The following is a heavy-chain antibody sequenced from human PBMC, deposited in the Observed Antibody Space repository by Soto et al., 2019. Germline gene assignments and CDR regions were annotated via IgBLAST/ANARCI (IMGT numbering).Heavy chain of an antibody. CDR2: VWYDGSKK. D-gene: IGHD5-18*01. J-gene: IGHJ6*02. CDR1: GFTFSSYG. CDR3: AREPQRGYSDGAYFYYGLDV. Sequence: PGGSLRLSCAASGFTFSSYGMHWVRQAPGKGLEWVAVVWYDGSKKYYADSVKGRFTISRDNSKNTLYLQMSSLRAEDTAVYYCAREPQRGYSDGAYFYYGLDVWGQGTAVTVSS. V-gene: IGHV3-33*01.